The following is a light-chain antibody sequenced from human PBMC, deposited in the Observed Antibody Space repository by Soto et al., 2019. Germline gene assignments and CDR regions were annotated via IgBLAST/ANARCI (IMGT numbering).Light chain of an antibody. CDR1: SSDVGGYNY. Sequence: QSALTQPPSASGSPGQSVTISCTGTSSDVGGYNYVSWYQQHPGKAPKLTIYEVTKRPSGVPDRFSGYKSGNTASLTVSGLQAEDEADYYCSSYAGSNNVGFGGGTKVTVL. CDR2: EVT. CDR3: SSYAGSNNVG. J-gene: IGLJ2*01. V-gene: IGLV2-8*01.